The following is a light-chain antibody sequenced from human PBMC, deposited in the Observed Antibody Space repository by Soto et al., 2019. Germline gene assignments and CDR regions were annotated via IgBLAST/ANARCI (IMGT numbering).Light chain of an antibody. Sequence: EIVMTQSPATLSVSPGEGATLSCRASQSVSSNLAWYQQKPGQVPRLLISGASTRATGIPARFSGSGSGTEFTLTISSLQSEDFAVYYWQQYDNWPRTFGQGTKVEI. CDR1: QSVSSN. V-gene: IGKV3-15*01. J-gene: IGKJ1*01. CDR3: QQYDNWPRT. CDR2: GAS.